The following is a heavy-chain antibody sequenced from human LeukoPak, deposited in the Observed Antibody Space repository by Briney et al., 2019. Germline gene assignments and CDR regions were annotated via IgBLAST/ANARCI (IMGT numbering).Heavy chain of an antibody. D-gene: IGHD2-21*02. J-gene: IGHJ5*02. CDR2: IDYSGNT. V-gene: IGHV4-39*01. CDR3: ASHGSDLYNCFDP. CDR1: GGSISSSRYS. Sequence: SETLSLTCSVSGGSISSSRYSWGWIRQPPGKGLEWIGSIDYSGNTYYNPSVNSRVTISVDTSKNQFSLRLSSVTAADTAVYYCASHGSDLYNCFDPWGQGTLVTVSS.